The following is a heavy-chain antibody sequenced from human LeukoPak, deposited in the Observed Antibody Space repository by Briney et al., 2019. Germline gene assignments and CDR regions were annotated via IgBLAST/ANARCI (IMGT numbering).Heavy chain of an antibody. CDR1: FTXXX. D-gene: IGHD6-13*01. V-gene: IGHV1-18*01. Sequence: FTXXXXSWVRQAPGQGLEWMGWISAYNGNTNYAQKLQGRVTMTTDTSTSTAYMELRSLRSDDTAVYYCARDLPIAAAGTWGDYWGQGTLVTVSS. CDR3: ARDLPIAAAGTWGDY. CDR2: ISAYNGNT. J-gene: IGHJ4*02.